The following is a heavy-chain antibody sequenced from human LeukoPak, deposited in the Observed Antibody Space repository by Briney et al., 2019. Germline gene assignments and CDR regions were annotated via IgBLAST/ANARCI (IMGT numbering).Heavy chain of an antibody. CDR2: IWYDGSNK. CDR1: GFTFSSYG. J-gene: IGHJ4*02. V-gene: IGHV3-33*01. Sequence: AGGSLRLSCAASGFTFSSYGMHWVRQAPGKGLEWVAVIWYDGSNKYYADSVKGRFTISRDNSKNTLYLQMNSLRAEDTAVYYCARGKIVVVPAAIYYWGQGTLVTVSS. D-gene: IGHD2-2*01. CDR3: ARGKIVVVPAAIYY.